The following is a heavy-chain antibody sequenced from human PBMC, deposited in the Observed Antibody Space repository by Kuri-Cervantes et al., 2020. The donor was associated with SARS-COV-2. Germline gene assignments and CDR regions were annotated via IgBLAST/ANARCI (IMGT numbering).Heavy chain of an antibody. CDR1: GYTFTSYY. J-gene: IGHJ6*03. CDR3: ARGRYVGSGSSYYYYYYMDV. CDR2: IIPIFGTA. Sequence: SVKVSCKASGYTFTSYYMHWVRQAPGQGLEWMGGIIPIFGTANYVQKFQGRVTITADESTSTAYMELSSLRSEDTAVYYCARGRYVGSGSSYYYYYYMDVWGKGTTVTVSS. D-gene: IGHD3-3*01. V-gene: IGHV1-69*13.